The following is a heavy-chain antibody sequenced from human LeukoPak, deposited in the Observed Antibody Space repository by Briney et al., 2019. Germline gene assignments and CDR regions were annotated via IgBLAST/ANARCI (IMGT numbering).Heavy chain of an antibody. J-gene: IGHJ6*03. Sequence: GASVKVSCKASGGSFSRHAMSWVRQAPGQGLEWMGGIVPIFGLANDAPKFQGRVAITADESTNTAYMELTSLTFEDTALYYCAGSKRGAPYYYYMDFWGIGTTVTVSS. D-gene: IGHD4/OR15-4a*01. CDR2: IVPIFGLA. V-gene: IGHV1-69*13. CDR1: GGSFSRHA. CDR3: AGSKRGAPYYYYMDF.